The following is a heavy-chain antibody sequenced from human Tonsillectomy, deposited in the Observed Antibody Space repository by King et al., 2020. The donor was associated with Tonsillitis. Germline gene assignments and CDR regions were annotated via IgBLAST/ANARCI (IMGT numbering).Heavy chain of an antibody. D-gene: IGHD1-1*01. CDR2: INPSGGST. CDR1: GYTFTRYY. V-gene: IGHV1-46*03. J-gene: IGHJ6*02. Sequence: VQLVQSGAEVKKPGASVKVSCKASGYTFTRYYMHWVRQAPGQGLEWMGIINPSGGSTSYAQKFQGRVTMTRDTSPSTVYMELRSLRSEDTAVYYCARDVLQHYYCGMDVWGQGTTVTVSS. CDR3: ARDVLQHYYCGMDV.